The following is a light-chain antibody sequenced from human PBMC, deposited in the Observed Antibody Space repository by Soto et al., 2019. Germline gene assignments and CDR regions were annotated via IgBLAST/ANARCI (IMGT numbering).Light chain of an antibody. CDR3: ASYTSSSTYV. J-gene: IGLJ1*01. CDR1: SSDVGGSKY. V-gene: IGLV2-14*01. CDR2: EVS. Sequence: QSALTQPASVSGSPGQSITISCTGTSSDVGGSKYVSWYQHHPGKAPKLMIYEVSNRPSGVPNRFSGSKSGNTASLTIAGLQAEDEADYYCASYTSSSTYVFGTGTKVTVL.